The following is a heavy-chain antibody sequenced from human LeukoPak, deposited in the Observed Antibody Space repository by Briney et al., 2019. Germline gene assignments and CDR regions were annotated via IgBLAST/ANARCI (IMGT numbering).Heavy chain of an antibody. CDR2: IYYSGST. D-gene: IGHD6-13*01. Sequence: SETLSLTCSVSGGSISSYYWSWIRQPPGKGLEWIGYIYYSGSTNYNPSLKSRVTISVDTSKNQFSLKLSSVTAADTAVYYCARGIAAAGTDYWGQGTLVTVSS. V-gene: IGHV4-59*01. J-gene: IGHJ4*02. CDR3: ARGIAAAGTDY. CDR1: GGSISSYY.